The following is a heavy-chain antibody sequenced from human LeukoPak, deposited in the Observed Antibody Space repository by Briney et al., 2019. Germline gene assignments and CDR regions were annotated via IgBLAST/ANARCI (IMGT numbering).Heavy chain of an antibody. V-gene: IGHV4-39*01. CDR2: IYYSGST. CDR3: ASHVLRFLEWLDYYYYMDA. J-gene: IGHJ6*03. D-gene: IGHD3-3*01. Sequence: PSETLSLTCTVSGGSISSSSYYWGWIRQPPGKGLEWIGSIYYSGSTYYNPSLKSRVTISVDTSKNQFSLKLSSVTAADTAVYYCASHVLRFLEWLDYYYYMDAWGKGTTVTVSS. CDR1: GGSISSSSYY.